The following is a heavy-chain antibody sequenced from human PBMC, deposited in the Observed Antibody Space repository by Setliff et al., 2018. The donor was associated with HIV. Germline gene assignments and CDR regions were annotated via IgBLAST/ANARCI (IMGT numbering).Heavy chain of an antibody. CDR1: GVSIPTDY. J-gene: IGHJ4*02. CDR2: IYTTGGT. Sequence: SETLSLTCNISGVSIPTDYWNWIRQPAGKGLEWIGRIYTTGGTNYNPALKSRVTMSIDTSKNQISLKLNSVTAADTATYYCARSNPGITAGLLAYWGPGTLVTVSS. D-gene: IGHD6-13*01. V-gene: IGHV4-4*07. CDR3: ARSNPGITAGLLAY.